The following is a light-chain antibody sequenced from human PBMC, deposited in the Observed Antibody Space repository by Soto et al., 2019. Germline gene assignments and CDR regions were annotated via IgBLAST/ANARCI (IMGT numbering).Light chain of an antibody. J-gene: IGLJ3*02. CDR1: SSNIGAGYD. V-gene: IGLV1-40*01. CDR2: RNS. Sequence: QSVLTQPPSVSGAPGQRVTISCIGSSSNIGAGYDVHWYQQLPGRAPKLLISRNSNRPSGVPDRFSASKSGASASLTITGLXPEDEADYYCQSYDTSVXGLFGG. CDR3: QSYDTSVXGL.